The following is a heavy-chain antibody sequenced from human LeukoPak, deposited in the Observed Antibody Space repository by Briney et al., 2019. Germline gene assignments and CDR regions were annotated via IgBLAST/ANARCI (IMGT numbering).Heavy chain of an antibody. D-gene: IGHD3-9*01. J-gene: IGHJ6*02. CDR2: IYYSGST. CDR3: ARAGAYYDILTGYQTLTYYYGMDV. CDR1: GGSISSYY. Sequence: SETLSLTCTVSGGSISSYYWSWIRQPPGKGLEWIGYIYYSGSTNYNPSLKSRVTISVDTSKNQFSLKLSSVTAADTAVYYCARAGAYYDILTGYQTLTYYYGMDVWGQGTTVIVSS. V-gene: IGHV4-59*01.